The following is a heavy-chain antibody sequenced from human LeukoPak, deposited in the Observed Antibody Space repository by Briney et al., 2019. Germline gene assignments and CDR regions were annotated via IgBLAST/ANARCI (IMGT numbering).Heavy chain of an antibody. J-gene: IGHJ5*02. CDR1: GGSISSYY. CDR2: IYYSGST. V-gene: IGHV4-59*01. D-gene: IGHD2-2*02. CDR3: ARDRLYCSSTSCYSWFDP. Sequence: PSETLSLTCTVSGGSISSYYWSWIRQPPGKGLEWIGYIYYSGSTNYNPSLKSRVTISVDTSKSQFSLKLSSVTAADTAVYYCARDRLYCSSTSCYSWFDPWGQGTLVTVSS.